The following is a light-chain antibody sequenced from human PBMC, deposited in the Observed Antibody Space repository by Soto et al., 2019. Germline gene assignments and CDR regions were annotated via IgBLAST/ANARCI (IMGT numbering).Light chain of an antibody. Sequence: SYELTQAPSVSVSPGQTVSITCSGDKLGDKYACWYQQKPGLSPVVVIYEDSKRPSGIPARFSGSNSGNTATLTISGTQAMDEADYYCQAWDSSTAVFGGGTKLTVL. J-gene: IGLJ2*01. CDR2: EDS. V-gene: IGLV3-1*01. CDR1: KLGDKY. CDR3: QAWDSSTAV.